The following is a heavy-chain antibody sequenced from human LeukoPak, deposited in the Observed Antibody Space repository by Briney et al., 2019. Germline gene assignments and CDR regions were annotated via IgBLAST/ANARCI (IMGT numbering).Heavy chain of an antibody. D-gene: IGHD2-15*01. V-gene: IGHV3-7*05. Sequence: SGGSLRLSCAASGFTFSNYWMSWVRQAPGKGLEWVANIKQDGSEKYYVDSVKGRFTISRGNAKNSLYLQMNSLRAEDTALYYCAREDQPRGTFDYWGQGILVTVSS. CDR2: IKQDGSEK. CDR3: AREDQPRGTFDY. CDR1: GFTFSNYW. J-gene: IGHJ4*02.